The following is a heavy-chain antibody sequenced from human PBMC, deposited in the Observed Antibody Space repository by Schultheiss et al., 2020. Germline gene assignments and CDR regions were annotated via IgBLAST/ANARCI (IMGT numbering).Heavy chain of an antibody. CDR1: GGSISSSSYY. CDR3: ARGERRYYGSGSYYRRGEYFQH. D-gene: IGHD3-10*01. J-gene: IGHJ1*01. Sequence: SETLSLTCTVSGGSISSSSYYWGWIRQPPGKGLEWIGSIYYSGSTYYNPSLKSRVTISVDTSKNQFSLKLSSVTAADTAVYYCARGERRYYGSGSYYRRGEYFQHWGQGTLVTVS. CDR2: IYYSGST. V-gene: IGHV4-39*07.